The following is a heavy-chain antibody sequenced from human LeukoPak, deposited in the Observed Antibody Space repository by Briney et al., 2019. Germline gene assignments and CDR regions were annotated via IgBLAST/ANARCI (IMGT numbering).Heavy chain of an antibody. CDR2: ISGNNGNT. D-gene: IGHD3-3*02. CDR1: GYTFTSSA. CDR3: ARDPPALFYLDY. V-gene: IGHV1-18*01. Sequence: ASVKVSCKASGYTFTSSAISWVRQAPGQGLEWMGWISGNNGNTNYAQKFQGRLTMTTDTSTATAYMELRSLRSDDTAVYYCARDPPALFYLDYWGQGILVTVSS. J-gene: IGHJ4*02.